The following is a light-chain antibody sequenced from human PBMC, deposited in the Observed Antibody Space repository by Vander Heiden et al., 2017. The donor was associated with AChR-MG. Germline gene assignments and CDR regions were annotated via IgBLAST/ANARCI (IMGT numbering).Light chain of an antibody. CDR1: SSAIGRYTL. CDR2: EGT. Sequence: QSVLTQPAPVSGSPGQTIPISCTGTSSAIGRYTLVSWYQQHPGKAPKVIIYEGTKRPSGVSIRFSGSKSGNTASLTISGLRAEDEADYYCCSHADTAFYVLGTGTKVTVL. CDR3: CSHADTAFYV. J-gene: IGLJ1*01. V-gene: IGLV2-23*01.